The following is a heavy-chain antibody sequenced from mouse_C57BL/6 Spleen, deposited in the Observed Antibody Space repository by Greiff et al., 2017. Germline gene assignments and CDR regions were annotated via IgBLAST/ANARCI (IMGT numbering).Heavy chain of an antibody. Sequence: EVQRVESGGDLVKPGGSLKLSCAASGFTFSSYGMSWVRQTPDKRLEWVATISSGGSYTYYPDSVKGRFTISRDNAKNTLYLQMSSLKSEDTAMYYCARHGDGSRLFAYWGQGTLVTVSA. CDR2: ISSGGSYT. D-gene: IGHD1-1*01. CDR3: ARHGDGSRLFAY. J-gene: IGHJ3*01. V-gene: IGHV5-6*01. CDR1: GFTFSSYG.